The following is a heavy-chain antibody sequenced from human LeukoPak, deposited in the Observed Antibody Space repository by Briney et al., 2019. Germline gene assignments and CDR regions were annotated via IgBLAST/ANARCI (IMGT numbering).Heavy chain of an antibody. CDR2: ISAYNGNT. CDR1: GYTFTSFG. V-gene: IGHV1-18*01. J-gene: IGHJ6*02. Sequence: ASVKVSCRASGYTFTSFGITWVRQAPGQGLEWMGWISAYNGNTNYAQKFQGRVTITRDTSASTAYMELSSLRSEDTAVYYCARGLRVSYYGMDVWGQGTTVTVSS. D-gene: IGHD4-17*01. CDR3: ARGLRVSYYGMDV.